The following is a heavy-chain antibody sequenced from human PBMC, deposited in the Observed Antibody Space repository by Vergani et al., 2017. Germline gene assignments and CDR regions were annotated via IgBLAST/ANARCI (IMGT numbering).Heavy chain of an antibody. CDR3: ARRRMAAHNDY. J-gene: IGHJ4*02. D-gene: IGHD6-6*01. V-gene: IGHV4-39*01. Sequence: QLKLQESGPGLVKPSATLSLTCTVSGGSISSSSYYWGWIRKPPGKGLEWIGSISYSGSTYYNPSLKSRVTISVDTSTNQFSLKLSSGTAADTAVYYCARRRMAAHNDYWGQGTLVTVSS. CDR1: GGSISSSSYY. CDR2: ISYSGST.